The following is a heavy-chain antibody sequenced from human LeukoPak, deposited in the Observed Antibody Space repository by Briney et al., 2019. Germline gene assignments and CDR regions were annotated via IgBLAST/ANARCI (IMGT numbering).Heavy chain of an antibody. J-gene: IGHJ5*02. V-gene: IGHV1-18*01. CDR1: GYTFTSYG. CDR3: ARDLGYCSGGSCYRNWFDP. D-gene: IGHD2-15*01. Sequence: ASVKVSCKASGYTFTSYGVSWVRQAPGQGLEWMGWVSAKNGNTNYAQKLRGRVTMTTDTSTSTVYVELRSLRSDDTAVYYCARDLGYCSGGSCYRNWFDPWGQGTLVTVSS. CDR2: VSAKNGNT.